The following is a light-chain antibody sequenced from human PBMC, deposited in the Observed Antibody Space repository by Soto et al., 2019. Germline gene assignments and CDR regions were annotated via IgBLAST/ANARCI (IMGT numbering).Light chain of an antibody. Sequence: EIVFTQSPGTLSLSPGERAPLPCRASQSGGSNYLAWYQQRPGQPPNLLIFGASHRAPDIPDRFSGSGSGTDFTLTITRLEPEDFAVYYCQQYGGSPRTFGQGTKVDIK. CDR1: QSGGSNY. V-gene: IGKV3-20*01. J-gene: IGKJ1*01. CDR2: GAS. CDR3: QQYGGSPRT.